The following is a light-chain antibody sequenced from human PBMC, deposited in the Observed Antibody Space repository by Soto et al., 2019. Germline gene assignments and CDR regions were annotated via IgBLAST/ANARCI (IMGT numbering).Light chain of an antibody. CDR2: AAS. V-gene: IGKV1-9*01. CDR3: QQLFDSPIT. Sequence: DILLTQSPSFLSPSIGESVTITCRASQGISTSLAWYQVKPGKAPKLLIYAASTLESGVPSRFSATVSGTEFSLTITSLQPEDFATYYCQQLFDSPITFGQGTRLEIK. CDR1: QGISTS. J-gene: IGKJ5*01.